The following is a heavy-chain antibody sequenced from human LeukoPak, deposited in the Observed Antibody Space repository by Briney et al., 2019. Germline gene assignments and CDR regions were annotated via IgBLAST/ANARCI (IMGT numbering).Heavy chain of an antibody. CDR3: AKVAYYYDSSGYLLAPGYFDY. J-gene: IGHJ4*02. CDR1: GFTFSSYA. Sequence: GGSLRLSCAASGFTFSSYAMSWVRQAPGKGLEWVSAISGSGGSTYYADSVKGRFTISRDNSKNTLYLQMNSLRAEDTAVYYCAKVAYYYDSSGYLLAPGYFDYWGQGTLVTVSS. CDR2: ISGSGGST. V-gene: IGHV3-23*01. D-gene: IGHD3-22*01.